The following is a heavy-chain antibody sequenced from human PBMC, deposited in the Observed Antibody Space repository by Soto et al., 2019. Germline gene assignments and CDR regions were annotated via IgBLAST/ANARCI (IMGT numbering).Heavy chain of an antibody. CDR3: VRDSGAKLSSS. Sequence: GASVKVSCKASGGTFSSYRINWVRQAPGKGLEWMRGIVPIYRTADSAQEFQGRVTITADESARTAYMELRSLKSRDTAVYYCVRDSGAKLSSSWGQGTLVTVSS. CDR1: GGTFSSYR. J-gene: IGHJ4*02. D-gene: IGHD6-13*01. V-gene: IGHV1-69*13. CDR2: IVPIYRTA.